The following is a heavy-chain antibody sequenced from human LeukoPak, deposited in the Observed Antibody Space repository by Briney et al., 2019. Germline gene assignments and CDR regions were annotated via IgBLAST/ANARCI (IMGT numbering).Heavy chain of an antibody. V-gene: IGHV3-7*01. J-gene: IGHJ4*02. CDR2: IKEDGSEK. CDR1: GFTFRRSW. CDR3: ARDDIATYEG. D-gene: IGHD2-15*01. Sequence: PGGSLRLSCAASGFTFRRSWMSWVRQAPGKGLEWVANIKEDGSEKYYVDSVKGRFTISRDNGRNSLYLQMTSLRAEDAAVYYCARDDIATYEGWGQGTLVTVSS.